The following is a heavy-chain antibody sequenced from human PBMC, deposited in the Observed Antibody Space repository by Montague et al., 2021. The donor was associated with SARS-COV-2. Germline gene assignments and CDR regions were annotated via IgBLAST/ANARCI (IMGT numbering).Heavy chain of an antibody. CDR3: ARGDGVVVAAPYL. J-gene: IGHJ3*01. V-gene: IGHV4-31*03. D-gene: IGHD2-15*01. CDR1: GGSISNGGYY. CDR2: MYDSGST. Sequence: TLSLTCTVSGGSISNGGYYCSWIRQHPGKGLEWIGYMYDSGSTYYNPSLTSRVTMSLDTSKNQFSLKLSSVTAADTAVYYCARGDGVVVAAPYLWGQGTMVTVSS.